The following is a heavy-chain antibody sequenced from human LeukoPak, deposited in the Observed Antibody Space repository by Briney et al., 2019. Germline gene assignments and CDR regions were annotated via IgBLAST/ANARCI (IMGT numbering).Heavy chain of an antibody. V-gene: IGHV4-30-4*01. CDR3: ARDQSEGYSGYDHYYYGMDV. D-gene: IGHD5-12*01. Sequence: SETLSLTCTVSGGSISSGDYYWSWIRQPPGKGLEWIGYIYYSGSTYYNPSLKSRVTISVDTSKNQFSLQLNSVTPEDTAVYYCARDQSEGYSGYDHYYYGMDVWGQGTTVTVSS. CDR1: GGSISSGDYY. CDR2: IYYSGST. J-gene: IGHJ6*02.